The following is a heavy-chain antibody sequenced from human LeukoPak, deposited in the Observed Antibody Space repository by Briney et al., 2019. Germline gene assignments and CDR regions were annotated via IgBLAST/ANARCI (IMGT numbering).Heavy chain of an antibody. CDR3: AKLIGSAKLIGINWYFDY. D-gene: IGHD1-1*01. CDR1: GFTFNIYT. Sequence: GGSLRLSCAASGFTFNIYTMSWVRQAPGKGLEWVSIISDNGGSTYYADSVKGRFTISRDNSKNTLYLQMNSLRTEDTAVYYCAKLIGSAKLIGINWYFDYWGQGSLVTVSS. V-gene: IGHV3-23*01. CDR2: ISDNGGST. J-gene: IGHJ4*02.